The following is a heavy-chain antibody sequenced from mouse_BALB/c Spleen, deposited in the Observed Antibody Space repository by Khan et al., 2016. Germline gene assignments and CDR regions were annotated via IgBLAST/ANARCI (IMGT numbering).Heavy chain of an antibody. CDR1: GFDFSRYW. CDR2: INPDSSTI. CDR3: AILHYYGRFAY. V-gene: IGHV4-1*02. D-gene: IGHD1-2*01. Sequence: EVKLLESGGGLVQPGGSLKLPCAASGFDFSRYWMSWVRQAPGKGLEWIGEINPDSSTINYTPSLKDKFIISRDNAKNTLYLQMSKVRSEDTALYYCAILHYYGRFAYWGQGTLVTVSA. J-gene: IGHJ3*01.